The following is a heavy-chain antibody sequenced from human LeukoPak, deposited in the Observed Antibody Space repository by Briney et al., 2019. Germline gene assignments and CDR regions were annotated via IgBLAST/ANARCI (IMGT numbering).Heavy chain of an antibody. V-gene: IGHV3-64*01. D-gene: IGHD3-22*01. CDR3: ANRYFDTSGHFYY. CDR1: GFTFSSYA. J-gene: IGHJ4*02. CDR2: ISSNGGST. Sequence: PGGSLRLSCAASGFTFSSYAMHWVRQAPGKGLEHVSAISSNGGSTYYANSVKGRFTISRDNSKNTLYLQMDSLRAEDTAVYYCANRYFDTSGHFYYWGQGTLVAVSS.